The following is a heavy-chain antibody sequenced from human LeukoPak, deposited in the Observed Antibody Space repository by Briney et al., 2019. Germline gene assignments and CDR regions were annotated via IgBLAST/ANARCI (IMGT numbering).Heavy chain of an antibody. D-gene: IGHD3-3*01. V-gene: IGHV3-33*01. Sequence: PGGSLRLSCVASGFIFSSYGMHWVRQAPGKGLEWVAVIWYDGTNKYYGDSVKGRFTISRDNSKNTLYLQINRLRVEDTAVYYCARDKIYDLWSGHNFDYWGQGTLVTVSS. CDR2: IWYDGTNK. J-gene: IGHJ4*02. CDR3: ARDKIYDLWSGHNFDY. CDR1: GFIFSSYG.